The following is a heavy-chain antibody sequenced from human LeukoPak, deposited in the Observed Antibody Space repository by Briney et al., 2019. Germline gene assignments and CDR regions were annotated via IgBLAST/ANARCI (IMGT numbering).Heavy chain of an antibody. V-gene: IGHV3-30*03. CDR1: GFAFSRYG. CDR2: ISYDASRR. Sequence: PGGSLRLSCSASGFAFSRYGIHWARQAPGKGLEWVAIISYDASRRYYADSVKGRFIISRDNSKNTVHLQMNSLRSDDTAVYYCARNGGGDYYGMDVWGHGTTVAVSS. J-gene: IGHJ6*02. CDR3: ARNGGGDYYGMDV. D-gene: IGHD1-1*01.